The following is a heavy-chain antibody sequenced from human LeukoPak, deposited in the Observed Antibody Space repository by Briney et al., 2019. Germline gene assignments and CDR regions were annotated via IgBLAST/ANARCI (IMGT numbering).Heavy chain of an antibody. D-gene: IGHD4-17*01. CDR1: GFTFNAYA. J-gene: IGHJ3*02. CDR3: ARDGRTYGDAFDI. V-gene: IGHV3-48*04. Sequence: GGSLRLSCAASGFTFNAYAMNWVRQAPGKGLEWVSYISSTSSTIYYADSVKGRFTISRDNAKNSLYLQMNSLRAEDTAVYYCARDGRTYGDAFDIWGQGKMVSVSS. CDR2: ISSTSSTI.